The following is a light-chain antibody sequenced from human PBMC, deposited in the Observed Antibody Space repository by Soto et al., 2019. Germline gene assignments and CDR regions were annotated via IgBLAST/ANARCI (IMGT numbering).Light chain of an antibody. CDR1: QSVSSY. CDR2: DAS. CDR3: QQRSNWAPRGLT. Sequence: EIVLTQSPATLSLSPGERATLSCRASQSVSSYLAWYQQKPGQAPRLLIYDASNRATGIPARFSGSGSGTDFTLTISSLEPEDFAVYYCQQRSNWAPRGLTFGPGTKVDIK. V-gene: IGKV3-11*01. J-gene: IGKJ3*01.